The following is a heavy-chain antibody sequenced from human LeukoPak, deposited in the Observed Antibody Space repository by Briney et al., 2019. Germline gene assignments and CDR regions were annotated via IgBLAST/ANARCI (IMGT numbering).Heavy chain of an antibody. CDR2: IYHSGST. J-gene: IGHJ3*02. CDR3: ARLEDCSSTSCYPYAFDI. Sequence: SETLSLTCAVSGYSISSGYYWGWIRQPPGTGLEWIGSIYHSGSTYYNPSLKSRVTISVDTSKNQFSLKLSSVTAADTAVYYCARLEDCSSTSCYPYAFDIWGQGTMVTVSS. V-gene: IGHV4-38-2*01. CDR1: GYSISSGYY. D-gene: IGHD2-2*01.